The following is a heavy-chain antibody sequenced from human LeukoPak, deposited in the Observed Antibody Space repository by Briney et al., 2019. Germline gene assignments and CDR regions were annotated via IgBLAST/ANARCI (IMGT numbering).Heavy chain of an antibody. CDR2: IYYSGST. V-gene: IGHV4-39*01. J-gene: IGHJ4*02. CDR3: ARHHGQKWLLLVFVEY. D-gene: IGHD3-22*01. Sequence: SETLSLTCTVSGDSISSSSYYWGWIRQPPGKGLEWIGSIYYSGSTYYNPSLKSRVTISVDTSKNQFSLKLSSVTAADTAVYYCARHHGQKWLLLVFVEYWGQGTLVTVSS. CDR1: GDSISSSSYY.